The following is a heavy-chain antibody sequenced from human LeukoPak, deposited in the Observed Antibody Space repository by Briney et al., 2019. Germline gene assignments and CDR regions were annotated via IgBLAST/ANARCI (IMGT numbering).Heavy chain of an antibody. Sequence: SETLSLTCTVSGGSISSYYWSWIRQPAGKGLEWIGRINARGSTNYNPSLKSRVTMSVDTSENQFSLKLTSVTAADTALYYCARFNWYFDLWGRGTLVTVSS. J-gene: IGHJ2*01. CDR1: GGSISSYY. CDR3: ARFNWYFDL. V-gene: IGHV4-4*07. CDR2: INARGST.